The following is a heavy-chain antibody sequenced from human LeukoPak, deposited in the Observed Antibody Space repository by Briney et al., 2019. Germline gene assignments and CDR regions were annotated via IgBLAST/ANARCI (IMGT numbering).Heavy chain of an antibody. CDR1: GYTFTGYY. J-gene: IGHJ4*02. V-gene: IGHV1-2*02. Sequence: ASVKVSCKASGYTFTGYYMYWVRQAPGQGLEWMGWINPNSGGTNYAQKFQGRVTMTRDTSISTACMELSRLRSDDTAVYYCARFDIAARQFYYWGQGTLVTVSS. D-gene: IGHD6-6*01. CDR3: ARFDIAARQFYY. CDR2: INPNSGGT.